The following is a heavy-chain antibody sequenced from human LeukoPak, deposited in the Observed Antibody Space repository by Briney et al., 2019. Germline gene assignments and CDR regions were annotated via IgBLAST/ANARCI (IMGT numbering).Heavy chain of an antibody. J-gene: IGHJ6*02. CDR2: INSDGSIT. CDR3: ARDAVDTANAV. Sequence: GGSLRLSCAASGFTFTTYWMHWVRQAPGKGLVWVSHINSDGSITSYADSVKGRFTISRDNAKNTLYLQMNCLRAEDTAVYYCARDAVDTANAVWGQGTTVTVSS. D-gene: IGHD5-18*01. CDR1: GFTFTTYW. V-gene: IGHV3-74*01.